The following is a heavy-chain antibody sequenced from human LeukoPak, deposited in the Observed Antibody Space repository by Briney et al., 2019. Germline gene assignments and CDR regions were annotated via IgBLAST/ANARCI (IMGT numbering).Heavy chain of an antibody. CDR1: AFTFSGYE. CDR2: ITSSSSYI. J-gene: IGHJ4*02. D-gene: IGHD3-22*01. V-gene: IGHV3-21*01. Sequence: PGGSLRLSCVGSAFTFSGYEMNRVRQAPGKGLEWVSSITSSSSYIYYADSVKGRFTISRDNAKNSLYLQMNSLRAEDTAVYYCARHVVAVGFDYWGQGTLVTVPS. CDR3: ARHVVAVGFDY.